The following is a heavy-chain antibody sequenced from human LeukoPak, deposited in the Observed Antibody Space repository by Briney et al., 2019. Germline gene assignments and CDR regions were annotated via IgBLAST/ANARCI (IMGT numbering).Heavy chain of an antibody. CDR3: ERHSGSHSSGWYNPHGYYFDY. CDR1: GVSFSSSSYY. Sequence: SETLSLTCTVSGVSFSSSSYYWGWIRQPPGKGLGWIGSIYYSGSTYYNPSLKSRVTISVDTSKNQFSLKLSSVTAADTAVYYCERHSGSHSSGWYNPHGYYFDYWGQGTLVTVSA. D-gene: IGHD6-19*01. J-gene: IGHJ4*02. CDR2: IYYSGST. V-gene: IGHV4-39*01.